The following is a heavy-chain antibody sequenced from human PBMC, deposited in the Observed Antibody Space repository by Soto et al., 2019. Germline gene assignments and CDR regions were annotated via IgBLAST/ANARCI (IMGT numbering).Heavy chain of an antibody. CDR2: ISSTTNYI. Sequence: PGGSLRLSCAASGFTFTRYSMNWVRQAPGKGLEWVSSISSTTNYIYYGDSMKGRFTISRGNAKNSLYLEMNSLRAEDTAVYYCARESEDLTSNFDYWGQGTLVTSPQ. CDR3: ARESEDLTSNFDY. CDR1: GFTFTRYS. V-gene: IGHV3-21*06. J-gene: IGHJ4*02.